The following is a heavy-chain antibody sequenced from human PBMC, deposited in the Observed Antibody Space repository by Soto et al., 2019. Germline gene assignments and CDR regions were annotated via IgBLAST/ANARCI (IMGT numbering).Heavy chain of an antibody. CDR3: AVWSALTQYYFDS. D-gene: IGHD3-3*01. Sequence: SETLSLTCAVSGASFSGSYWSWIRQPPGKGLEWIGYAYYSGTTVYNPSLKSRVSISVDTSKNHVSLRLKSVAAADTAVYYCAVWSALTQYYFDSWGHGKLVTVSS. V-gene: IGHV4-59*13. J-gene: IGHJ4*01. CDR2: AYYSGTT. CDR1: GASFSGSY.